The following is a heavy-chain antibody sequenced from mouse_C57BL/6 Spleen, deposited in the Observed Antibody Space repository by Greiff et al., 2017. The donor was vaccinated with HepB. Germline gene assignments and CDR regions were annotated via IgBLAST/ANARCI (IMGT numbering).Heavy chain of an antibody. J-gene: IGHJ1*03. CDR1: GFTFSDYG. V-gene: IGHV5-17*01. D-gene: IGHD3-1*01. CDR3: ARGGYHWGYFDV. Sequence: EVKVVESGGGLVKPGGSLKLSCAASGFTFSDYGMHWVRQAPEKGLEWVAYISSGSSTIYYADTVKGRFTISRDNAKNTLFLQMTSLRSEDTAMYYCARGGYHWGYFDVWGTGTTVTVSS. CDR2: ISSGSSTI.